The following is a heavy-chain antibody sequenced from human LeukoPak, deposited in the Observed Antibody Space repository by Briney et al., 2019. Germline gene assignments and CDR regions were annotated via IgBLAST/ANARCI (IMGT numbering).Heavy chain of an antibody. CDR3: AKASSTSRYASLDY. CDR1: GFTFSSFA. D-gene: IGHD2-2*01. Sequence: GGSLRLSCAASGFTFSSFAMSWVRQAPGKGLEWVSAITGTGGSAYYADSVKGRFTISRDNSKNTLFLQMNSLRAEDTAVYYCAKASSTSRYASLDYWGQGTLVTVSS. V-gene: IGHV3-23*01. J-gene: IGHJ4*02. CDR2: ITGTGGSA.